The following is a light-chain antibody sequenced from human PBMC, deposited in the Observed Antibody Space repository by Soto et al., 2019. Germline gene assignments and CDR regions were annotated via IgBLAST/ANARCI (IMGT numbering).Light chain of an antibody. Sequence: DVVMTQSPLSLPVTLGQPASISCRSSQSLVSSDGNTYLNWFHQRPGQSPRRLIYKVSNRDSVVPDRFSGSGSGTEFTLTISRVEAEDAGVYYCMQAAQWPRTFGPGTKVDIK. J-gene: IGKJ3*01. CDR3: MQAAQWPRT. V-gene: IGKV2-30*01. CDR1: QSLVSSDGNTY. CDR2: KVS.